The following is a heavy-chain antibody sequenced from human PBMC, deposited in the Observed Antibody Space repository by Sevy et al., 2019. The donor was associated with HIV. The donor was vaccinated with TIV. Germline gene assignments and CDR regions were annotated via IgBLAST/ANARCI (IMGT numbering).Heavy chain of an antibody. Sequence: GGSLRLSCAASGFTFSSYSMNWVRQAPGKGLEWVSSISSSSSYIYYEDSVKGRFTISRDKAKNSLYLQMNSLRAEDTAVYYCARDLGGMSSSWSDYYYYGMDVWGQGTTVTVSS. CDR1: GFTFSSYS. CDR3: ARDLGGMSSSWSDYYYYGMDV. J-gene: IGHJ6*02. D-gene: IGHD6-13*01. V-gene: IGHV3-21*01. CDR2: ISSSSSYI.